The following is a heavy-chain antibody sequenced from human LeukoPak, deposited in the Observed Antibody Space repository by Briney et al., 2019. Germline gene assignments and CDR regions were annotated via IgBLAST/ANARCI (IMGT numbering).Heavy chain of an antibody. Sequence: ASVKVSCKVSGYTLTELSMHWVRQAPGEGLEWMGGFDPEDGETIYAQRFQGRVTFTRDTSASTAYMELSSLRSEDTAVYYCASHFGSYYDYWGQGTLVTVSS. CDR2: FDPEDGET. D-gene: IGHD3-10*01. J-gene: IGHJ4*02. CDR3: ASHFGSYYDY. CDR1: GYTLTELS. V-gene: IGHV1-24*01.